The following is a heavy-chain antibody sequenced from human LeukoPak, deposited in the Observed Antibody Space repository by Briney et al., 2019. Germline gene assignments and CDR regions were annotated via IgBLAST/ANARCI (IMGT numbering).Heavy chain of an antibody. CDR2: INDVGRST. CDR3: ARDLWGSEMATTFDY. J-gene: IGHJ4*02. Sequence: PGGSLRLSCAASGFTFSGYAMNWVRQAPGKGLEWVSGINDVGRSTYYADSVKGRFTISRDNFKNMLHLQMNSLRAEDTAVYCCARDLWGSEMATTFDYWGQGTLVTVSS. D-gene: IGHD5-24*01. CDR1: GFTFSGYA. V-gene: IGHV3-23*01.